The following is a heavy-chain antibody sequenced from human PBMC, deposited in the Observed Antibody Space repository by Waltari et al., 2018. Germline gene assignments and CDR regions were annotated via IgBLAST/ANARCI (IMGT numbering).Heavy chain of an antibody. J-gene: IGHJ4*02. V-gene: IGHV5-51*01. CDR2: IVPGDSDT. CDR3: ARYGVPAAILASYYFDY. Sequence: EVQLVQSGAEVKKPGESLKISCKGSGYSFTSYWIGWVRQMPGKGLGWMGIIVPGDSDTRYSPAFQGQVTTPADKSISTAYLQGSSLKASDTAMYYCARYGVPAAILASYYFDYWGQGTLVTVSS. CDR1: GYSFTSYW. D-gene: IGHD2-2*01.